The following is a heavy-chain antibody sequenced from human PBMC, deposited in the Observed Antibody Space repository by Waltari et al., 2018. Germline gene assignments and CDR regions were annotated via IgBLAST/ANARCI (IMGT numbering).Heavy chain of an antibody. Sequence: QVQLQQWGAGLLKPSETLSLTCAVYGGSFSGYYWSWIRQPPGKGLEWIGEINHSGSTNYNPSLKSRVTISVDTSKNQFSLKLSSVTAADTAVYYCARVGSGYSYGLDYWGQGTLATVSS. V-gene: IGHV4-34*01. CDR2: INHSGST. CDR1: GGSFSGYY. J-gene: IGHJ4*02. CDR3: ARVGSGYSYGLDY. D-gene: IGHD5-18*01.